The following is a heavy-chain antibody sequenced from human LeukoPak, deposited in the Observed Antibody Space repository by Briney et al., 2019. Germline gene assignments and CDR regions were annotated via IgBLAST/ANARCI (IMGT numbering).Heavy chain of an antibody. J-gene: IGHJ3*02. Sequence: SVKVSCKASGGTFSSYAISWVRRAPGQGLEWMGGIIPIFGTANYAQKFQGRVTITTDESTSTAYMELSSLRSEDTAVYYCARAGIITGTTLANAFDIWGQGTMVTVSS. V-gene: IGHV1-69*05. CDR2: IIPIFGTA. D-gene: IGHD1-7*01. CDR1: GGTFSSYA. CDR3: ARAGIITGTTLANAFDI.